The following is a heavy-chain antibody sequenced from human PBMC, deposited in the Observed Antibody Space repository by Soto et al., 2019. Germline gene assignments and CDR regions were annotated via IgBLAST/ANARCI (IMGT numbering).Heavy chain of an antibody. Sequence: QLQLQESGPGLVKPSETLSLTCTVSGGSISSSSYYWGWIRQPPGKGLEWIGSIYYSGSTYYNPSLKSRATISVDTSKNQFSLKLSSVTAAETAVYYGARRVDYYFDYWGQGTLVTVSS. CDR2: IYYSGST. D-gene: IGHD2-15*01. CDR3: ARRVDYYFDY. V-gene: IGHV4-39*01. J-gene: IGHJ4*02. CDR1: GGSISSSSYY.